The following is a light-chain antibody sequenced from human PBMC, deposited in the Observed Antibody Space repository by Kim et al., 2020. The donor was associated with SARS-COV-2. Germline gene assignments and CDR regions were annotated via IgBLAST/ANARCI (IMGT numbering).Light chain of an antibody. V-gene: IGKV4-1*01. J-gene: IGKJ2*03. Sequence: RATLNCKSSQSVFYSSNNKNYLAWYQQKPRQPPKLLIYWASTRDSGVPDRFTGSGSGTDFTLTISSLQAEDVAVYYCQQYYSTPNGFGQGTKLEIK. CDR3: QQYYSTPNG. CDR2: WAS. CDR1: QSVFYSSNNKNY.